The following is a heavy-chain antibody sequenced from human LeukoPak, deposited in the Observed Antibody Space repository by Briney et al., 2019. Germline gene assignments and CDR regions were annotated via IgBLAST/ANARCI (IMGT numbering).Heavy chain of an antibody. J-gene: IGHJ4*02. D-gene: IGHD6-19*01. CDR1: GGSISSYY. Sequence: PSETLSLTCTVSGGSISSYYWSWIRQPAGKGLEGIGRIYTSGSTNYNPSLKSRVTMSVDTSKNQFSLKLSSVTAADTAVYYCARDGRAVADRYFDYWGQGTLVTVSS. CDR2: IYTSGST. CDR3: ARDGRAVADRYFDY. V-gene: IGHV4-4*07.